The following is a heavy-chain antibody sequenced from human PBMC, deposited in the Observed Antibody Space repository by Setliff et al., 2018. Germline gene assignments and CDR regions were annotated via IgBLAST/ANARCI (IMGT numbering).Heavy chain of an antibody. D-gene: IGHD3-3*01. CDR3: ARGGGQIHYDFWSGYFSDPQPNYYYYYMDV. CDR1: GYTFTSYD. V-gene: IGHV1-8*03. J-gene: IGHJ6*03. CDR2: MNPNSGNT. Sequence: ASVKVSCKASGYTFTSYDINWVRQATGQGLEWMGWMNPNSGNTGYAQKSQGRVTITRNTSISTAYMELSSLRPEDTAVYYCARGGGQIHYDFWSGYFSDPQPNYYYYYMDVWGKGTTVTVSS.